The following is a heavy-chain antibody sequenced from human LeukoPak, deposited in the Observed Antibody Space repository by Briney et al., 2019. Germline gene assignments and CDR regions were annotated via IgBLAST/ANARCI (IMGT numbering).Heavy chain of an antibody. Sequence: GGSLRLSCAASGFTFSSYSMNWVRQAPGKGLECVSSISSSSSYIYYADSVKGRFTISRDNAKNSLYLQMNSLRAEDTAVYYCARDIGGDGGDCCPGGYFDLWGRGTLVTVSS. CDR1: GFTFSSYS. CDR3: ARDIGGDGGDCCPGGYFDL. CDR2: ISSSSSYI. D-gene: IGHD2-21*02. V-gene: IGHV3-21*01. J-gene: IGHJ2*01.